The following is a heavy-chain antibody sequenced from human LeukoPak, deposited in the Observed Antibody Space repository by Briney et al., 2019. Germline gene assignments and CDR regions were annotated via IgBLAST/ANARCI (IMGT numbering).Heavy chain of an antibody. D-gene: IGHD3-22*01. CDR2: IYSGGST. J-gene: IGHJ4*02. V-gene: IGHV3-66*01. Sequence: PPGGSLRLSCAVSGFTVSSNYMSWVRQAPGKGLEWVSVIYSGGSTYYPDSVKGRFTISRDNSKNTLYLQMNSLRAEDTAVYYCYSMIVVEIRVINDYWGQGTLVTVSS. CDR3: YSMIVVEIRVINDY. CDR1: GFTVSSNY.